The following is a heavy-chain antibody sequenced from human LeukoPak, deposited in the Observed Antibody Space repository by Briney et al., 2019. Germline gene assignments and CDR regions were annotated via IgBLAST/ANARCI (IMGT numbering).Heavy chain of an antibody. CDR1: GYTFTGYY. CDR2: INPNSGGT. J-gene: IGHJ4*02. Sequence: GASVTVSYKASGYTFTGYYMHWVRQAPGQGLEWMGWINPNSGGTNYAQKFQGRVTMTRDTSISTAYMELSRLRSDDTDVYYCARTPEHLDYWGQGTLVTVSS. V-gene: IGHV1-2*02. D-gene: IGHD1/OR15-1a*01. CDR3: ARTPEHLDY.